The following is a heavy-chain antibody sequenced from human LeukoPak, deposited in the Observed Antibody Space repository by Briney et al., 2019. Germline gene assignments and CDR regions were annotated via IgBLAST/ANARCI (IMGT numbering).Heavy chain of an antibody. CDR1: GGSISSYY. CDR2: IYYSGST. CDR3: ASGSYCSSTICYSNDAFDI. J-gene: IGHJ3*02. V-gene: IGHV4-59*01. D-gene: IGHD2-2*01. Sequence: PSETLSLTCTVSGGSISSYYWSWIRQPPGKGLEWIGYIYYSGSTNYNPSLKSRVTISVDTSKNQFSLKLSSVTAADTAVYYCASGSYCSSTICYSNDAFDIWGQGTMVTVSS.